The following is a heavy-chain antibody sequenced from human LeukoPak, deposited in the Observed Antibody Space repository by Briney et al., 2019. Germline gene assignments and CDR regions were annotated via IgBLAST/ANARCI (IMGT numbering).Heavy chain of an antibody. V-gene: IGHV1-18*01. CDR3: ARDDYGDSASAFDI. CDR1: GYTFTSYG. J-gene: IGHJ3*02. CDR2: ISAYNGNT. D-gene: IGHD4-17*01. Sequence: PEASVKVSCKASGYTFTSYGISWVRQAPGQGLEWMGWISAYNGNTNYAQKFQGRVTITADESTSTAYMELSSLRSEDTAVYYCARDDYGDSASAFDIWGQGTMVTVSS.